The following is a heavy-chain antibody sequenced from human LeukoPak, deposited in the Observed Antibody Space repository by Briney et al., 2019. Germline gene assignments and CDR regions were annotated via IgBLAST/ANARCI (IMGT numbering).Heavy chain of an antibody. D-gene: IGHD3-22*01. V-gene: IGHV3-66*01. J-gene: IGHJ3*02. CDR3: ARFYDSSGWGAFDI. CDR1: GFTVSSNY. Sequence: GGSLRLSCAASGFTVSSNYMSWVRQAPGKGLEWVSVIYSGGSTYYADSVKGRFTISRDNSKNTLYLQMNSLRAEDTAVYYCARFYDSSGWGAFDIWGQGTMVTVSS. CDR2: IYSGGST.